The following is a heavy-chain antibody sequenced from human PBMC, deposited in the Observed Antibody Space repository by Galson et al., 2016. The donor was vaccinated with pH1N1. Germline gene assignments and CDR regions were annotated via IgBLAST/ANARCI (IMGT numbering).Heavy chain of an antibody. CDR2: IYYSGST. V-gene: IGHV4-39*01. J-gene: IGHJ4*02. Sequence: SETLSLTCTVSSGSINISPYYWGWIRLPPEKGLEWIGSIYYSGSTYDNPSLKSRVTISVDTSKNQFSLKLSSVTAADTAVYYCARGVMVREWGGYFDYWGQGTLVTVSS. CDR3: ARGVMVREWGGYFDY. D-gene: IGHD3-10*01. CDR1: SGSINISPYY.